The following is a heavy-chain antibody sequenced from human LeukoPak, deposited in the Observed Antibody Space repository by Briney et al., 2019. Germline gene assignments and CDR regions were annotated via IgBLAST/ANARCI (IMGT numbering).Heavy chain of an antibody. V-gene: IGHV3-30*19. Sequence: GGSLRLSCAASGFTFSSYGMHWVRQAPGKGLEWVAVISYDGSNKYYADSVKGGFTISRDNSKNTLYLQMNSLRAEDTAVYYCARDTHDGLGYFFYWGQGTLVTVSS. CDR1: GFTFSSYG. CDR2: ISYDGSNK. J-gene: IGHJ4*02. D-gene: IGHD2-21*01. CDR3: ARDTHDGLGYFFY.